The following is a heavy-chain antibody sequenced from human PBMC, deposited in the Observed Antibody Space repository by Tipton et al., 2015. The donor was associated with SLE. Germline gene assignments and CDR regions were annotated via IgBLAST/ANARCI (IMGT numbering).Heavy chain of an antibody. CDR1: GGSISSSSYY. CDR2: IYYSGST. V-gene: IGHV4-39*02. J-gene: IGHJ4*02. D-gene: IGHD1-1*01. Sequence: TLSLTCTVSGGSISSSSYYWGWIRQPPGKGLEWIGSIYYSGSTYYNPSLKSRVTISVDTSKNQFSLRWTSVTAADTAVYYCTRDNWVFTTTGTMVWGQGTLVTVSS. CDR3: TRDNWVFTTTGTMV.